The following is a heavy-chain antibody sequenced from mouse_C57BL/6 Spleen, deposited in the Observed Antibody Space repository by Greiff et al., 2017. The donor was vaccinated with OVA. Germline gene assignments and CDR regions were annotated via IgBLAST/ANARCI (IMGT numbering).Heavy chain of an antibody. J-gene: IGHJ4*01. CDR1: GYTFTSYW. V-gene: IGHV1-52*01. CDR2: IDPSDSET. D-gene: IGHD1-1*01. Sequence: QVQLQQPGAELVRPGSSVKLSCKASGYTFTSYWMHWVKQRPIQGLEWIGNIDPSDSETHYNQKFKDKATLTVDKSSSTAYMQLSILTSEYSAVYYCARFYYGSSYEAMDYWGQGTSVTVSS. CDR3: ARFYYGSSYEAMDY.